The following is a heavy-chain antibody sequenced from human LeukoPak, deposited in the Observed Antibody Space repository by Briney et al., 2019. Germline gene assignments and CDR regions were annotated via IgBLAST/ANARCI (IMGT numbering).Heavy chain of an antibody. J-gene: IGHJ4*02. V-gene: IGHV3-48*04. D-gene: IGHD2-2*01. CDR3: AREGSAADDFDS. CDR2: ISTSSGTM. CDR1: GFTFSTYS. Sequence: PGGSLRLSCAASGFTFSTYSMNWVRQAPGKGLEWVSYISTSSGTMYYADSVKGRFTISRDNAQNSLYLQMNSLTAEDTAVYYCAREGSAADDFDSWGQGTLVTVSS.